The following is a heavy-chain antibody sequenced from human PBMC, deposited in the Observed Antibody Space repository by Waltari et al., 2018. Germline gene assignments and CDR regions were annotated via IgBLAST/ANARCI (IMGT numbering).Heavy chain of an antibody. CDR3: ARINGTYYYYYGMDV. J-gene: IGHJ6*02. Sequence: QLQLQESGPGLVKPSDTLSLTCTVSGGSISSSSYYWGWIRQPPGKGLEWFGSIYYSGSTYYNPSLKSRVTISVDTSKNQFSLKLSSVTAADTAVYYCARINGTYYYYYGMDVWGQGTTVTVSS. CDR1: GGSISSSSYY. V-gene: IGHV4-39*01. CDR2: IYYSGST.